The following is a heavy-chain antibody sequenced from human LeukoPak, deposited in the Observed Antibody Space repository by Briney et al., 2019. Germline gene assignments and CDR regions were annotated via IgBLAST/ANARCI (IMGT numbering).Heavy chain of an antibody. D-gene: IGHD3-10*01. Sequence: SETLSLTCTVSGGSISSSSYCWGWIRQPPGKGLEWIGSIYNSGTTYYNPSLKSRVTISVDTSKNQFSLKVSSVTAADTAVYYCASRVYGLGSFNYWGQGTLVTVSS. J-gene: IGHJ4*01. CDR1: GGSISSSSYC. CDR2: IYNSGTT. CDR3: ASRVYGLGSFNY. V-gene: IGHV4-39*01.